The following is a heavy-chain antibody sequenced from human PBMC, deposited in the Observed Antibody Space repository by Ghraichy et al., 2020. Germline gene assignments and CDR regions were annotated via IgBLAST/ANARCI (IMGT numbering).Heavy chain of an antibody. Sequence: SETLSLTCTVSGGSISSSSYYWGWIRQPPGKGLEWIGSIYYSGSTYYNPSLKSRVTISVDTSKNQFSLKLSSVTAADTAVYYCARDPLDYDYVWGSPTWPTWGQGTLVTVSS. J-gene: IGHJ5*02. D-gene: IGHD3-16*01. CDR3: ARDPLDYDYVWGSPTWPT. V-gene: IGHV4-39*07. CDR2: IYYSGST. CDR1: GGSISSSSYY.